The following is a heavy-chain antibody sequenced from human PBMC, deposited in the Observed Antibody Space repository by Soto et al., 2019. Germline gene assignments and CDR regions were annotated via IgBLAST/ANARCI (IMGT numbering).Heavy chain of an antibody. Sequence: SETLSLTCAVYGGSFSGYYWSWIRQPPGKGLEWIGEINHSGSTNYNPSLKSRVTISVDTSKNQFSLKLSSVTAADTAVYYCARGGRSYYYYYGMDVWGQGTTVTVSS. V-gene: IGHV4-34*01. J-gene: IGHJ6*02. CDR3: ARGGRSYYYYYGMDV. CDR1: GGSFSGYY. CDR2: INHSGST.